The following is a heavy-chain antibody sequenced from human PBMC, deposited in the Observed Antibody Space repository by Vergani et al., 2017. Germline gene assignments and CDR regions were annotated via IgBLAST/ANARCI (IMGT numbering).Heavy chain of an antibody. CDR1: GFTFGDYA. D-gene: IGHD7-27*01. V-gene: IGHV3-49*03. CDR2: IRSKAYGGTT. CDR3: AKVKHSPLKANWGSSSRKIVENDWYFDL. J-gene: IGHJ2*01. Sequence: EVQLVESGGGLVQPGRSLRLSCTASGFTFGDYAMSWFRQAPGKGLEWVGFIRSKAYGGTTEYAASVKGRFTISRDDSKSIAYLQKNSLRAEDTAVYYCAKVKHSPLKANWGSSSRKIVENDWYFDLWGRGTLVTVSS.